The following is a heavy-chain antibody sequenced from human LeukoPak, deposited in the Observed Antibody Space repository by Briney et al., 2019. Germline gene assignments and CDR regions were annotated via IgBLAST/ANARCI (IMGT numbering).Heavy chain of an antibody. V-gene: IGHV3-11*04. D-gene: IGHD2-15*01. CDR3: ARDLEIVVVVADAFDI. Sequence: GGSLRLSCAASGFTFSDYYMSWIRQAPGKGLEWVSYISSSGSTIYYADSVKGRFTISRDNAKNSLYLQMNSLRAEDTAVYYCARDLEIVVVVADAFDIWGQGTMVTVSS. J-gene: IGHJ3*02. CDR2: ISSSGSTI. CDR1: GFTFSDYY.